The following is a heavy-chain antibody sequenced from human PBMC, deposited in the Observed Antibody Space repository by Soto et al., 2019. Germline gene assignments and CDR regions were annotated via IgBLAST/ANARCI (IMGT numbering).Heavy chain of an antibody. Sequence: QVNLVESGGALVTPGGPLRLSCAASGFDFSGYYMTWIRQAPGKGLEWVSYIGTSVNTDFYADSVKGRFTISRDNAKKSLYLQRNGLRAEDTAVYYCTRQNHNYQDSTGCGYSIDYWGRGTLVTVSS. CDR3: TRQNHNYQDSTGCGYSIDY. J-gene: IGHJ4*02. CDR2: IGTSVNTD. V-gene: IGHV3-11*01. CDR1: GFDFSGYY. D-gene: IGHD3-22*01.